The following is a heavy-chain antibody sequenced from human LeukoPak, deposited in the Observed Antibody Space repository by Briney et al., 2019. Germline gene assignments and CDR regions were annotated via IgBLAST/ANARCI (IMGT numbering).Heavy chain of an antibody. Sequence: SETLSLTCTASGGSISSYYWSWIRQPPGKGLEWIGYIYYSGSTNYNPSLKSRVTISVDTSKNQFSLKLSSVTAADTAVYYCANSIAGVSGSYYYWGQGTLVTVSS. CDR2: IYYSGST. V-gene: IGHV4-59*01. J-gene: IGHJ4*02. D-gene: IGHD3-10*01. CDR3: ANSIAGVSGSYYY. CDR1: GGSISSYY.